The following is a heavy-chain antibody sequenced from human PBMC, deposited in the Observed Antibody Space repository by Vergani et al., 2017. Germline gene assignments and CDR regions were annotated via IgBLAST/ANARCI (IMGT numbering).Heavy chain of an antibody. CDR2: IRYDGSNK. D-gene: IGHD6-13*01. Sequence: QVQLVESGGGVVQPGGSLRLSCAASGFTFSSYGMHWVRQAPGKGLEWVAFIRYDGSNKYYADSVKGRFTISRDNSKNTLYLQMNSLRAEDTAVYYCAKDFRVAAAGTGWFDPWGQGTLVTVSS. J-gene: IGHJ5*02. CDR1: GFTFSSYG. V-gene: IGHV3-30*02. CDR3: AKDFRVAAAGTGWFDP.